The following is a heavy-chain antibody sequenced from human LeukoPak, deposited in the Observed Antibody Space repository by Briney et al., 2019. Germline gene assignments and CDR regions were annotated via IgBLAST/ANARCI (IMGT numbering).Heavy chain of an antibody. V-gene: IGHV4-59*01. J-gene: IGHJ6*03. CDR1: GGSISSYY. CDR3: ARGHRGGGSYSYYYYYMDV. D-gene: IGHD1-26*01. CDR2: IYYSGST. Sequence: SETLSLTCTVSGGSISSYYWSWIRQPPGKGLEWIGYIYYSGSTYYNPSLRSRVTISVDTSKNQFSLKLSSVTAADTAVYYCARGHRGGGSYSYYYYYMDVWGKGTTVTVSS.